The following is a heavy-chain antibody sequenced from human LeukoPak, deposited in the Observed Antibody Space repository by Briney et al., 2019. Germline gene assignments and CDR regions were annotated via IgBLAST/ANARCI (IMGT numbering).Heavy chain of an antibody. Sequence: SETLCLTCTVSGGSISSSSYYWGWIRQPPEKGLEWIGSIYYSGSTYYNPSLKSRVTISVDTSKNQFSLKLSSVTAADTAVYYCARHGVGYDYGDVFDYWGQGTLVTVSS. CDR1: GGSISSSSYY. CDR3: ARHGVGYDYGDVFDY. V-gene: IGHV4-39*01. CDR2: IYYSGST. D-gene: IGHD4-17*01. J-gene: IGHJ4*02.